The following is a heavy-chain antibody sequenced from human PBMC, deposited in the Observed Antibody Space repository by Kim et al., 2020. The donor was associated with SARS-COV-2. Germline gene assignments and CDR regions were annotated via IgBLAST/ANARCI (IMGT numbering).Heavy chain of an antibody. V-gene: IGHV3-30*03. CDR3: AAGIAVAGLDY. CDR2: ISYDGSKK. Sequence: GGSLRLSCAASGFTFSSYGMHWVRQAPGKGLEWVAVISYDGSKKYYADSVKGRFTISRDNSKNTLYLQMNSLRAEDTAVYYCAAGIAVAGLDYWGQGTLVTVSS. CDR1: GFTFSSYG. D-gene: IGHD6-19*01. J-gene: IGHJ4*02.